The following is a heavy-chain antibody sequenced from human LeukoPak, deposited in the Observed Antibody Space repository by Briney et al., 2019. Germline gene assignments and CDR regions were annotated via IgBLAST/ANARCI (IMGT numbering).Heavy chain of an antibody. CDR2: IYYSGST. CDR1: GGSLSGYY. V-gene: IGHV4-59*01. Sequence: SESLSLTCSFSGGSLSGYYWTWIRQTPGKGLEWIAYIYYSGSTNYNPSLKSRVTISVDTSKNQFSLRLTSVTAADTAVYYCARLRGNYFPDYWGQGTLVTVSS. D-gene: IGHD4-11*01. J-gene: IGHJ4*02. CDR3: ARLRGNYFPDY.